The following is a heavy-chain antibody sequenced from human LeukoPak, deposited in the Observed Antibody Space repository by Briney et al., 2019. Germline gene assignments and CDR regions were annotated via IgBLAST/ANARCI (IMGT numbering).Heavy chain of an antibody. CDR2: ISGSGGST. Sequence: PGGSLRLSCAASGFTFSNAWMSWVRQAPGKGLEWVSAISGSGGSTYYADSVKGRFTISRDNSKNTLYLQMNSLRAEDTAVYYCAKVNVDTAMPFLDWGQGTLVTVSS. CDR1: GFTFSNAW. D-gene: IGHD5-18*01. J-gene: IGHJ4*02. CDR3: AKVNVDTAMPFLD. V-gene: IGHV3-23*01.